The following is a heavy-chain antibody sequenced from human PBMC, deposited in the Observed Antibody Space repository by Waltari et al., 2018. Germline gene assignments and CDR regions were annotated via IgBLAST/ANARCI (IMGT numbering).Heavy chain of an antibody. CDR2: IYYTGST. CDR1: DYSVNSRHS. D-gene: IGHD6-13*01. J-gene: IGHJ3*02. CDR3: ARDPSQFSSDWYFDI. Sequence: QLQESGPGLVEPSETLSLTCVVSDYSVNSRHSWVWIRQPPGKGLEWIGSIYYTGSTYYKPSLKSRVTISVDKFKNLFSLKLNYVTAADTAVYYCARDPSQFSSDWYFDIWGLGTMVTVSS. V-gene: IGHV4-38-2*02.